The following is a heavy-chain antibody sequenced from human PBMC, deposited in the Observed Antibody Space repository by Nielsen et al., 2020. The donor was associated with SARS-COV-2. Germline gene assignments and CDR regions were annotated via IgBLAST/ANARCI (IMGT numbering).Heavy chain of an antibody. CDR2: ISSSSSYI. V-gene: IGHV3-21*04. CDR3: AKDTITSDY. Sequence: GESLKISCAASGFTFSSYSMNWVRQAPGKGLEWVSSISSSSSYIYYADSVKGRFTISRDNSKNTLYLQMNSLRAEDTAVYYCAKDTITSDYWGRGTLVTVSS. J-gene: IGHJ4*02. CDR1: GFTFSSYS. D-gene: IGHD5-24*01.